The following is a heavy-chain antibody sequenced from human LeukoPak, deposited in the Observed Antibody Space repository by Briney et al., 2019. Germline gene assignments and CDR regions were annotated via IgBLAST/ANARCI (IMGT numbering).Heavy chain of an antibody. D-gene: IGHD2-21*02. J-gene: IGHJ6*03. V-gene: IGHV3-74*01. CDR2: INGDGTSA. Sequence: PGGSLRLSCAASGFTLRNYWMHWVRQTPGKGLLWVSRINGDGTSATYAGSVKGRFTISRDNAKNTLYLQVNSLRAEDTAVYYCAKVAYCGGDCYSLDYYYMDVWGKGTTVTVSS. CDR3: AKVAYCGGDCYSLDYYYMDV. CDR1: GFTLRNYW.